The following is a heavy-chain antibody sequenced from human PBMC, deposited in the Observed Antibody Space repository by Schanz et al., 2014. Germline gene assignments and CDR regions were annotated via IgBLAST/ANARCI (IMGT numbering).Heavy chain of an antibody. J-gene: IGHJ3*02. D-gene: IGHD2-15*01. CDR1: GFSFSGFA. V-gene: IGHV3-30*04. CDR2: VSHDGFTK. Sequence: QVQLEESGGGVVQPGGSLRLSCVASGFSFSGFAVHWVRQAPGKGLEWVSIVSHDGFTKHYADSVKGRFTLSRDNSKITLYLQSISLEAKDLSVCDTANSGGGSHIWGQGTMVTVSS. CDR3: ANSGGGSHI.